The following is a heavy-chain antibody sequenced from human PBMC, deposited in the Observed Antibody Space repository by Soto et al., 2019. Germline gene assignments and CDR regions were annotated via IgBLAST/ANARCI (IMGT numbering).Heavy chain of an antibody. V-gene: IGHV3-30*18. Sequence: HPGGSLRLSCAASGFTFSSYGMPWVRQAPGKGLEWVAVISYDGSNKYYADSVKGRFTISRDNSKNTLYLQMNSLRAEDTAVYYCAKAIAAAPDDWGQGTLVTVSS. CDR3: AKAIAAAPDD. CDR1: GFTFSSYG. D-gene: IGHD6-13*01. CDR2: ISYDGSNK. J-gene: IGHJ4*02.